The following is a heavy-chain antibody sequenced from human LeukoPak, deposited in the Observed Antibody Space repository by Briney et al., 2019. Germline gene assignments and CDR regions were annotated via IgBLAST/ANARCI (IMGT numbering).Heavy chain of an antibody. J-gene: IGHJ4*02. CDR2: INHSGST. CDR1: GGSFSGYY. CDR3: ARRSRQQLLI. Sequence: SETLSLTCAVYGGSFSGYYWSWVRQPPGKGLEWIGEINHSGSTNYNPSLKSRVTISVDTSKNQFSLKLSSVTAADTAVYYCARRSRQQLLIWGQGTLVTVAS. D-gene: IGHD6-13*01. V-gene: IGHV4-34*01.